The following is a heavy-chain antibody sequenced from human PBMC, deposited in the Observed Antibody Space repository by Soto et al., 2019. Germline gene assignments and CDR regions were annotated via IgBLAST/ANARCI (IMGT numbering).Heavy chain of an antibody. Sequence: ASVKVSCKASGYTFTSYGMSWVRQAPGQGLEWMGWISAYNGNTNYAQKLQCRVTMTTDTSTSTAYMELRSLRSDDTAVYYCAREWEGGYCSGGSCSSRDAFDIWGQGTMVTVSS. J-gene: IGHJ3*02. D-gene: IGHD2-15*01. CDR3: AREWEGGYCSGGSCSSRDAFDI. CDR2: ISAYNGNT. V-gene: IGHV1-18*01. CDR1: GYTFTSYG.